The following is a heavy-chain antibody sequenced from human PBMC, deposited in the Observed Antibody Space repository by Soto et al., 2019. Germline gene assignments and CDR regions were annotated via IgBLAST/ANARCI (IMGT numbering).Heavy chain of an antibody. Sequence: QVQLVQSGAEVKKPGSSVKVSCKASGGTFSTYTISWVRQAPGQGLEWMGRIIPILGIANYAQKFQGRVTITAEKSTSTAYMEPSRLGSEDTAVYYCASRSTVVVAATEAFAYWCQGTLVTVSS. D-gene: IGHD2-15*01. CDR2: IIPILGIA. CDR3: ASRSTVVVAATEAFAY. CDR1: GGTFSTYT. V-gene: IGHV1-69*02. J-gene: IGHJ4*02.